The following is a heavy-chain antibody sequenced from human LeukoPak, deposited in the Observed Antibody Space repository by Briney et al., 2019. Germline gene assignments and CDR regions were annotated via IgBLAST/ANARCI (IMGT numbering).Heavy chain of an antibody. CDR3: AKGVYCSGGSCPLPNWFDP. CDR1: GGTFSSYA. Sequence: GSSVEVSCKASGGTFSSYAISWVRQAPGQGLEWMGGIIPIFGTANYAQKFQGRVTITADESTSTAYMELSSLRSEDTAVYYCAKGVYCSGGSCPLPNWFDPWGQGTLVTVSS. D-gene: IGHD2-15*01. J-gene: IGHJ5*02. V-gene: IGHV1-69*01. CDR2: IIPIFGTA.